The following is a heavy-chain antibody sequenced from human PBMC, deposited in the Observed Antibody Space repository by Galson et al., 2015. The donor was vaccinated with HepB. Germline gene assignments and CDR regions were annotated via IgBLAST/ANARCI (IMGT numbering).Heavy chain of an antibody. CDR2: IIPRIGTA. CDR3: ARDLTAYYDILIGYDPFDI. Sequence: SVKVSCKASGGTFSSYGINWVRQAPEQGLEWMGRIIPRIGTANYAQKIRGRVTITADESTNTVYMELSSLRSEDTAIYYCARDLTAYYDILIGYDPFDIWGQGTVVTVSS. D-gene: IGHD3-9*01. CDR1: GGTFSSYG. V-gene: IGHV1-69*13. J-gene: IGHJ3*02.